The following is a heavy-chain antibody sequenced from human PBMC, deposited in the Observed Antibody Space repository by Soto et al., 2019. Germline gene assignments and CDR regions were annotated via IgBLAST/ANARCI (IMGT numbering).Heavy chain of an antibody. D-gene: IGHD1-26*01. CDR2: MNPNSGNA. J-gene: IGHJ5*02. CDR3: ARERETRAFDP. Sequence: QVQLVQSGAEVKKPGASVKVSCKASGCTFTSYDINWVRQATGQGLEWMGRMNPNSGNAGYAQRFQGRVTMTRNTSITTAYLELSSLRSEDTAVYYCARERETRAFDPWGQGTLVTVSS. V-gene: IGHV1-8*01. CDR1: GCTFTSYD.